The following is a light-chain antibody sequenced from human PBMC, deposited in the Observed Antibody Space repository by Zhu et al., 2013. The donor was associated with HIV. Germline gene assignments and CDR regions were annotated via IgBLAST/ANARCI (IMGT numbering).Light chain of an antibody. J-gene: IGKJ1*01. CDR3: QQYGSSPPVT. CDR1: QSVTGSY. V-gene: IGKV3-20*01. CDR2: GAS. Sequence: EIVLTQSPGTLSLSPGERATLSCRASQSVTGSYLAWYQQKPGQAPRLLIYGASSRATDIPDRFSGSGSGTDFTLTISRLEPEDFAVYYCQQYGSSPPVTFGQGTKVEIK.